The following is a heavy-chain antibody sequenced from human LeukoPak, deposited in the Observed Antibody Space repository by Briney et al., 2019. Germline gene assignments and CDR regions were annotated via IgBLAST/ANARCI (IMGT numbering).Heavy chain of an antibody. Sequence: GGSLRLSCAASGFTFSSYSMNWVRQAPGKGLEWVSSISSSSSYIYYADSVKGRFTISRDNAKSSLYLQMNSLRAEDTAVYYCARASSSGWYFDYWGQGTLVTVSS. J-gene: IGHJ4*02. CDR1: GFTFSSYS. CDR3: ARASSSGWYFDY. CDR2: ISSSSSYI. D-gene: IGHD6-19*01. V-gene: IGHV3-21*01.